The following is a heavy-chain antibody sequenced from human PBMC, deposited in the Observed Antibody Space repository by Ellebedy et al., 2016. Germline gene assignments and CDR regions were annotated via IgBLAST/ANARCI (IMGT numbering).Heavy chain of an antibody. CDR1: GGSVSSDY. CDR3: AKWNGNLNAFDI. J-gene: IGHJ3*02. CDR2: VFHTGNS. V-gene: IGHV4-59*02. Sequence: GSLRLSCNVSGGSVSSDYWNWIRRPPGKGLEWIGYVFHTGNSDYNPSLKSRVTMSVDTSKSQFSLRLTSVTAADTAVYYCAKWNGNLNAFDIWGQGTMVTVSS. D-gene: IGHD1-1*01.